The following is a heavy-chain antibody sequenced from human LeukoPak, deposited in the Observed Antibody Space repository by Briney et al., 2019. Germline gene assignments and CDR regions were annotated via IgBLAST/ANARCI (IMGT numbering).Heavy chain of an antibody. D-gene: IGHD3-10*01. J-gene: IGHJ4*02. V-gene: IGHV4-4*02. CDR3: ARDRYGSGTAFDY. CDR2: IYHSGST. Sequence: SETPSLTCAVSGGSISSSNWWSWVRQPPGKGLEWIGEIYHSGSTNYNPSLKSRVTISVDKSKNQFTLKLSSVTAADTAVYYCARDRYGSGTAFDYWGQGTLVTVSS. CDR1: GGSISSSNW.